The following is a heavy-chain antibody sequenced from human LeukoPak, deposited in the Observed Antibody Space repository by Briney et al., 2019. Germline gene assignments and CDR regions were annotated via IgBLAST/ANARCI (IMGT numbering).Heavy chain of an antibody. V-gene: IGHV3-23*01. Sequence: GGSLRLSCAASGFTFSNYDMSWVRQAPGKGLEWVSAISGSGGSTYYADSVKGRFTISRDNSKNTLYLQMNSLRAEDTAVYYCAKDPYSSSLGYFDYWGQGTLVTVSS. CDR2: ISGSGGST. J-gene: IGHJ4*02. CDR1: GFTFSNYD. D-gene: IGHD6-13*01. CDR3: AKDPYSSSLGYFDY.